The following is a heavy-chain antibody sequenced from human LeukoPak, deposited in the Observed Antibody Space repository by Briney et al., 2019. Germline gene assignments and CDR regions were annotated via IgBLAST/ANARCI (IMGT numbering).Heavy chain of an antibody. Sequence: GGSLRLSCAASGFTVSSYFMSWVRQAPGKGLDWVSIIYSGDNTYYADSVKGRFTISRDNSKNTLYLQMNSLRAEDTAVYYCAKGKMTTVTTGFDYWGQGTLVTVSS. J-gene: IGHJ4*02. CDR1: GFTVSSYF. CDR3: AKGKMTTVTTGFDY. D-gene: IGHD4-11*01. V-gene: IGHV3-53*01. CDR2: IYSGDNT.